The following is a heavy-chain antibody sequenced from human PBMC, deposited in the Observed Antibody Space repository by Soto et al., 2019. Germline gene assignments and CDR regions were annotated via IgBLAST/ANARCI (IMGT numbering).Heavy chain of an antibody. CDR3: ATDTGFYSDAFDT. CDR2: FDPDDNER. CDR1: GYSLSALS. J-gene: IGHJ3*02. D-gene: IGHD2-15*01. V-gene: IGHV1-24*01. Sequence: ASVKVSCKVSGYSLSALSMHWVRQAPGRGLEWMGGFDPDDNERLYAQRFQGRVTMTEDTSTDTAYIELTSLQSDDTAVYYCATDTGFYSDAFDTWGQGTMVTVSS.